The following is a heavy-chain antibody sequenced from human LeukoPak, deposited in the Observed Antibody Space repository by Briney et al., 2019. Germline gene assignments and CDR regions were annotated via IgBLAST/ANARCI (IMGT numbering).Heavy chain of an antibody. CDR1: GFTVSSNY. D-gene: IGHD3-22*01. CDR2: IYSGGST. J-gene: IGHJ6*03. CDR3: ARDQGSVYYDSSGYPDYYDYMDV. Sequence: GGSLRLSCAASGFTVSSNYMSWVRQAPGKGLECVSVIYSGGSTYYADSVKGRFTISRDNSKNTLYLQMNSLKAEDTAVYYCARDQGSVYYDSSGYPDYYDYMDVWGTGTTVTVSS. V-gene: IGHV3-53*01.